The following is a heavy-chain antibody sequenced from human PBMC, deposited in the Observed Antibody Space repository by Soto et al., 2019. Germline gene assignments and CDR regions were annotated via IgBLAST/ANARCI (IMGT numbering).Heavy chain of an antibody. CDR2: VFFSGST. D-gene: IGHD3-22*01. Sequence: SETLSLTCTVSGGSVSANSYYWSWIRQPPGKGLEWIGYVFFSGSTNYNPSLKSRVTISIDTSKNQFSLKLISVTAVDTAVYYCARVSTYYFDSSGSYTSDYWGQGTLVTVSS. J-gene: IGHJ4*02. CDR3: ARVSTYYFDSSGSYTSDY. CDR1: GGSVSANSYY. V-gene: IGHV4-61*01.